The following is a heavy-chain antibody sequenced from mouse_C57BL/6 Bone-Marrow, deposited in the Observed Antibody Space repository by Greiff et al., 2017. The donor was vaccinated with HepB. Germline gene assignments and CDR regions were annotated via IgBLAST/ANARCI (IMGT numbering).Heavy chain of an antibody. V-gene: IGHV5-17*01. CDR3: AGRREARFAY. Sequence: EVQRVESGGGLVKPGGSLKLSCAASGFTFSDYGMHWVRQAPEKGLEWVAYISSGSSTIYYADTVKGRFTISRDNAKNTLFLQMTSLRSEDTAMYYCAGRREARFAYWGQGTLVTVSA. D-gene: IGHD1-1*01. CDR1: GFTFSDYG. J-gene: IGHJ3*01. CDR2: ISSGSSTI.